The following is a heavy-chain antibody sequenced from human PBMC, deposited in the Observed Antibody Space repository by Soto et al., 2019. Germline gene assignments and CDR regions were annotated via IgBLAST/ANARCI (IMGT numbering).Heavy chain of an antibody. CDR2: VGISGVDT. D-gene: IGHD5-12*01. Sequence: EVQLLEAGGGLVQPGGSLRLSCAASGFTFSSYTMTWVRQAPGKGLEWVVAVGISGVDTYYTDSVKGRFTISRDNSRNTLYLQMNSLRAEDTALYYCAKARDEYSGYVDSWGQGTLVTVSS. V-gene: IGHV3-23*01. CDR1: GFTFSSYT. J-gene: IGHJ4*02. CDR3: AKARDEYSGYVDS.